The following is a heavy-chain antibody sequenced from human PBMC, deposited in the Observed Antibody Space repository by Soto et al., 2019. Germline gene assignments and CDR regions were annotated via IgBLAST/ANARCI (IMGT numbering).Heavy chain of an antibody. CDR2: ISSSSSYI. CDR1: GFTFSSYS. D-gene: IGHD3-3*01. J-gene: IGHJ6*02. V-gene: IGHV3-21*01. CDR3: ARLRFFWRADYYYGMYV. Sequence: AGGSLRLSCAASGFTFSSYSMNWVRQAPGKGLEWVSSISSSSSYIYYADSVKGRFTISRDNAKNSLYLQMNSLRAEDTAVYYCARLRFFWRADYYYGMYVCGQGTTVPVSS.